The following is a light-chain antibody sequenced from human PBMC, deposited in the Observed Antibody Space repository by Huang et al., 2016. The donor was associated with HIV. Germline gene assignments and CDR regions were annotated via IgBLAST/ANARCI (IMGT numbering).Light chain of an antibody. V-gene: IGKV3-15*01. J-gene: IGKJ4*01. CDR3: HQYNTWPPLT. CDR1: HSVSDN. CDR2: GAS. Sequence: EVVMTQSPGTLSVSPGDTATLSCRASHSVSDNLSWYQQKPGQPPRPLIYGASTRAPGVPDRFSGGGSGTEFTLTISSLQSEDFAIYYCHQYNTWPPLTFGGGTKLEIK.